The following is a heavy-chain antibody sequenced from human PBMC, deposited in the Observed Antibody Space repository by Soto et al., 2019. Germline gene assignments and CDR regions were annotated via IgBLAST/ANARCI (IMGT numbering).Heavy chain of an antibody. CDR2: FIPVYRTL. Sequence: SVKVSFKASGGSFGKSAINWVRQTPGQGLEWLGGFIPVYRTLNYAQKFQGRVTITADESTGTAYMTLSSLASDDTAVYYCATGVVWIGYFTVDSWGQGTRVTVSS. V-gene: IGHV1-69*13. J-gene: IGHJ4*02. D-gene: IGHD3-3*01. CDR1: GGSFGKSA. CDR3: ATGVVWIGYFTVDS.